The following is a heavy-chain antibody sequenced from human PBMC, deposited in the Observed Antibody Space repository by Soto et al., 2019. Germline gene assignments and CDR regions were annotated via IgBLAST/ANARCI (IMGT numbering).Heavy chain of an antibody. CDR1: GDSVSSNSAA. D-gene: IGHD5-12*01. V-gene: IGHV6-1*01. Sequence: PSQTLSLTFAISGDSVSSNSAAWNWIRQSPSRGLEWLGRTYYRSKWYNDYAVSVKSRITINPDTSKNQFSLQPNSVTPEDTAVYYCARGDSGYDYYYYYGMDVWGQGTTVTVS. CDR3: ARGDSGYDYYYYYGMDV. J-gene: IGHJ6*02. CDR2: TYYRSKWYN.